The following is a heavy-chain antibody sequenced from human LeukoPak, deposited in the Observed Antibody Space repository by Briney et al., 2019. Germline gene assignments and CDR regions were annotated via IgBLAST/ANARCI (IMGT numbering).Heavy chain of an antibody. V-gene: IGHV1-69*05. D-gene: IGHD4-17*01. Sequence: SVKVSSKASGGTFSSYAISWVRQAPGQGLEWMGGIIPIFGTANYAQKFQGRVTITTDESTSTAYMELSSLRSEDTAVYYCARRPTVNKRDLQSQDAFDIWGQGTMVTVSS. J-gene: IGHJ3*02. CDR2: IIPIFGTA. CDR1: GGTFSSYA. CDR3: ARRPTVNKRDLQSQDAFDI.